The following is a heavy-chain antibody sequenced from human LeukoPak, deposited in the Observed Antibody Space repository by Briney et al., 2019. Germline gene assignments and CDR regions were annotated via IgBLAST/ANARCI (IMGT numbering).Heavy chain of an antibody. Sequence: ASVKVCCKASGYTFTGYYMHWVRQAPGQGLEWMGWINPNSGGTNYAQKFQGRVTMTRDTSISTAYMELSRLRSDDTAVYYCARERYCSSTSCYKLDYWGQGTLVTVSS. CDR2: INPNSGGT. CDR3: ARERYCSSTSCYKLDY. V-gene: IGHV1-2*02. J-gene: IGHJ4*02. D-gene: IGHD2-2*01. CDR1: GYTFTGYY.